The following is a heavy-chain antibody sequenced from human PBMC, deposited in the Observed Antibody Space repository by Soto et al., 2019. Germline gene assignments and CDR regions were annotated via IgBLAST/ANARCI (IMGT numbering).Heavy chain of an antibody. CDR3: AREYHRDYDFWSGPYNWFDP. J-gene: IGHJ5*02. D-gene: IGHD3-3*01. V-gene: IGHV1-69*01. CDR2: IIPIFGTA. CDR1: GGTFSSYA. Sequence: QVQLVQSGAEVKKPGSSVKVSCKASGGTFSSYAISWVRQAPGQGLEWMGGIIPIFGTANYAQKFQGRVTITADESTSTAYMELSSLRSEDTAVYYCAREYHRDYDFWSGPYNWFDPWGQGTLVTVSS.